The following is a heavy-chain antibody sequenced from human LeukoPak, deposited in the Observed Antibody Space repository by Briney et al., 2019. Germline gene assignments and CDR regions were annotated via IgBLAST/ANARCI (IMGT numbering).Heavy chain of an antibody. CDR2: ISYDGSNK. CDR3: ARDYGPTGGYGMDV. J-gene: IGHJ6*02. Sequence: PGGSLRLSCAASGFTFSSYAMHWVRQAPGKGLEWVAVISYDGSNKYYADSVKGRFTISRDNSKNTLYLQMNSLRAEDTAVYYCARDYGPTGGYGMDVWGQGTTVTVSS. V-gene: IGHV3-30-3*01. CDR1: GFTFSSYA. D-gene: IGHD4-17*01.